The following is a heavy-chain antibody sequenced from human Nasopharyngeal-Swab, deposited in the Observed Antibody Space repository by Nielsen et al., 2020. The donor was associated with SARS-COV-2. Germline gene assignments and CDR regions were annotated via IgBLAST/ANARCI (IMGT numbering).Heavy chain of an antibody. CDR2: ISWNSGNT. Sequence: SLKISCAASGLNFDNYAMHWVRQIPGKGLEWVSAISWNSGNTGYAGSVKGRSTISRDNAKNSVFLQMNSLTPEDTALYYCVKDTDAVVTRALDIWGRGTMVTVSS. CDR3: VKDTDAVVTRALDI. J-gene: IGHJ3*02. CDR1: GLNFDNYA. D-gene: IGHD4-23*01. V-gene: IGHV3-9*01.